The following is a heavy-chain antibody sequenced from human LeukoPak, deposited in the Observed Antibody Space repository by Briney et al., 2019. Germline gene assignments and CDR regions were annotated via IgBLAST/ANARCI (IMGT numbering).Heavy chain of an antibody. CDR1: GFIFSRYG. J-gene: IGHJ4*02. V-gene: IGHV3-23*01. CDR3: AKDYVGHCSGGSCSYFDY. CDR2: ISGSGGRT. Sequence: GGSLRLSCAASGFIFSRYGMSWVRQAPGKGLEWVSSISGSGGRTYYADSVKGRLSVSRDNSMEMLYLQLNSLRAEDTAIYYCAKDYVGHCSGGSCSYFDYWGQGALVTVSS. D-gene: IGHD2-15*01.